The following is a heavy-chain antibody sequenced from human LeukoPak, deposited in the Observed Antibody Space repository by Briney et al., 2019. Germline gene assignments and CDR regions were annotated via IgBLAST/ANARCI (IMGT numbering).Heavy chain of an antibody. V-gene: IGHV3-23*01. CDR3: AKDGGLWVSAHWGDS. CDR2: ITTGDGNT. D-gene: IGHD7-27*01. J-gene: IGHJ4*02. Sequence: HAGGSLRLSCTASGFTFSSYTMTWVRQAPGKGLKWVSTITTGDGNTYYADSAKGRFTVSRDDSKNTLYLQMNSLRAEDTAVYYCAKDGGLWVSAHWGDSWGRGTLVTVSS. CDR1: GFTFSSYT.